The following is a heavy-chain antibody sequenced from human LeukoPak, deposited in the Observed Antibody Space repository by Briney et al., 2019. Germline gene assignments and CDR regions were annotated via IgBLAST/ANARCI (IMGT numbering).Heavy chain of an antibody. Sequence: PSETLSLTCTVSGGSISSGSYHWIWIRQPAGKGLEWIGRIYTSGSTNYNPSLKSRVTISVDTSKNQFSLKLSSVTAADTAVYYCARDRDSSGYYYFGAFDIWGQGTMVTVSS. J-gene: IGHJ3*02. CDR3: ARDRDSSGYYYFGAFDI. D-gene: IGHD3-22*01. CDR1: GGSISSGSYH. V-gene: IGHV4-61*02. CDR2: IYTSGST.